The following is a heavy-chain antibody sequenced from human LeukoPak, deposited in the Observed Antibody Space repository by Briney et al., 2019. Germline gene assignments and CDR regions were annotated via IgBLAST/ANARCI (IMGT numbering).Heavy chain of an antibody. CDR2: INHSGST. V-gene: IGHV4-39*07. CDR3: EFMGY. J-gene: IGHJ4*02. Sequence: PSETLSLTCTVSGGSISSTTFYWAWIRQPPGKGLEWIGEINHSGSTNYNPSLKSRVTISVDTSKNQFSLKLSSVTAADTAVYYCEFMGYWGQGTLVTVSS. CDR1: GGSISSTTFY.